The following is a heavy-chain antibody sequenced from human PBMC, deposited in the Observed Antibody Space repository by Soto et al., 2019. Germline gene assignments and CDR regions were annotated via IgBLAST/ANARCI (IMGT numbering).Heavy chain of an antibody. V-gene: IGHV3-30*18. D-gene: IGHD1-1*01. Sequence: WDLMLSCVASGCPFRRYGMHWVRQAEGKGLELVAVTAYDESEKYYADSVKGRFTISRDNSRNMLFLQMNSLRSEDTAVYYCAKSDDAVDDWVQGTLV. CDR1: GCPFRRYG. J-gene: IGHJ4*02. CDR2: TAYDESEK. CDR3: AKSDDAVDD.